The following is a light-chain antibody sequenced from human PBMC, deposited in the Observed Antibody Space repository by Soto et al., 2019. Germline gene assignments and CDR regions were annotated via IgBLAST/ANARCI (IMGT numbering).Light chain of an antibody. J-gene: IGKJ1*01. CDR1: QSVSSN. V-gene: IGKV3-15*01. CDR2: GAS. Sequence: EIVMTQSPATLSVSPGERATLSCRASQSVSSNLAWSQQKPGQAPRLLIYGASTRATGIPARLSGSGSGTEFTLTISSLQSEDFAVYYCQQYNNWPPWTFGQGTKVDIK. CDR3: QQYNNWPPWT.